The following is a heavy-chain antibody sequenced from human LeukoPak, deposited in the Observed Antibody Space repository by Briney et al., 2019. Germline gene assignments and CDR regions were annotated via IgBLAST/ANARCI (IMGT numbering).Heavy chain of an antibody. Sequence: GGSLRLSCVTSGFTFSNYWMTWVRQAPGKGLEFVANIKQDGTENNHADSVKGRFTISRDNARNSLYLQMTSLRAEDTAVYYCARGGGDHNPFDYWGLGTLVTVSS. V-gene: IGHV3-7*04. CDR1: GFTFSNYW. J-gene: IGHJ4*02. CDR2: IKQDGTEN. CDR3: ARGGGDHNPFDY. D-gene: IGHD4-17*01.